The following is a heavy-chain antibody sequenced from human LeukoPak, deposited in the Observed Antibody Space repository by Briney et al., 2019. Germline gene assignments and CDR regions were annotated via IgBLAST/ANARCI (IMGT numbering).Heavy chain of an antibody. Sequence: ASVTVSYKASGYTFTIYGISWVRQAPGQGLEWMGWISAYNGNTNYAQKLQGRVTMTTDTSTSTAYMELRSLRSDDTAVYYCARKASTVTNYYYYMDVWGKGTTVTISS. D-gene: IGHD4-17*01. CDR2: ISAYNGNT. CDR3: ARKASTVTNYYYYMDV. J-gene: IGHJ6*03. V-gene: IGHV1-18*01. CDR1: GYTFTIYG.